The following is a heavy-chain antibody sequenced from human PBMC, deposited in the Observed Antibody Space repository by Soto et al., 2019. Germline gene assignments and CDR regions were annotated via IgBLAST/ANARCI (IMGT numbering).Heavy chain of an antibody. CDR2: ISPYNGKT. V-gene: IGHV1-18*01. D-gene: IGHD1-20*01. Sequence: QVQLVQSGAEVKKPGASGKVSCKASGYTFISYGISWVRQAPGQGLEWMGWISPYNGKTNYAQKFQGRVTMTTDTTTNTAHMERRSLRSDDTAVYYCARDRYMGRPMHVWGQGTTVTVSS. CDR1: GYTFISYG. CDR3: ARDRYMGRPMHV. J-gene: IGHJ6*02.